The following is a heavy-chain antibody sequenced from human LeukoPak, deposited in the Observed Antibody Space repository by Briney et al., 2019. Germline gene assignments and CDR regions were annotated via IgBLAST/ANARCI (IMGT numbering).Heavy chain of an antibody. CDR2: IYWNDDK. D-gene: IGHD2-15*01. J-gene: IGHJ4*02. CDR1: GFSLSTSGGG. V-gene: IGHV2-5*01. CDR3: VHRRRASYCGGVNCYSE. Sequence: ESGPPLVKPTQTLTLTCTFSGFSLSTSGGGVGWIRQPPGQALEWLAIIYWNDDKRYSQSLTSRLTITKDTFTNQVVLTMTDMDPVDTATYYCVHRRRASYCGGVNCYSEWGPGTLVTVSS.